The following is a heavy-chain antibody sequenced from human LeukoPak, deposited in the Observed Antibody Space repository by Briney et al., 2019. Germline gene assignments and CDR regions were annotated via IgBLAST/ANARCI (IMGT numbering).Heavy chain of an antibody. CDR3: AKLWALLSHFDY. D-gene: IGHD2-21*01. J-gene: IGHJ4*02. CDR2: IYTSGNT. V-gene: IGHV4-4*07. Sequence: SETLSLTCTVSGGSIISYYWSWIRQPAGKVLEWIGRIYTSGNTNYNPSLKSRVTMSVDTSKNQFSLKLSSVTAADTAVYYCAKLWALLSHFDYWGQGTLVTVSS. CDR1: GGSIISYY.